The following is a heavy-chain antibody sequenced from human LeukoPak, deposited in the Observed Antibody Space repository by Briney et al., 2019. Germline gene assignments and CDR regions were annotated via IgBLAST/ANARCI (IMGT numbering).Heavy chain of an antibody. CDR1: GYTLTELS. J-gene: IGHJ4*02. V-gene: IGHV1-69*05. CDR2: IIPIFGTA. CDR3: AKNNYDYGAY. Sequence: SVKVSCKVSGYTLTELSMHWVRQAPGKGLEWMGGIIPIFGTANYAQKFQGRVTITTDESTSTAYMELSSLRSEDTAVYYCAKNNYDYGAYWGQGTLVTVSS. D-gene: IGHD3-16*01.